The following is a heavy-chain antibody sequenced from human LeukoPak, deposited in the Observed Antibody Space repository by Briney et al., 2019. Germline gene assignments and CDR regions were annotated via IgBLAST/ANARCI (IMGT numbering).Heavy chain of an antibody. Sequence: SETLSLTCTVSGGSISSSSYYWGWIRQPPGKGLEWIGRIYYSGSTYYNPSLKSRVTISVDTSKSQFSLKLSSVTAADTAVYYCARHELGQQLVGNWFDPWGQGTLVTVSS. CDR3: ARHELGQQLVGNWFDP. V-gene: IGHV4-39*01. CDR1: GGSISSSSYY. D-gene: IGHD6-13*01. J-gene: IGHJ5*02. CDR2: IYYSGST.